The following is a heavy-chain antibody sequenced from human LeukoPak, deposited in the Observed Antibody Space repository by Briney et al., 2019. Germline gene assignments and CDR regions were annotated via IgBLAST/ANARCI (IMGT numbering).Heavy chain of an antibody. V-gene: IGHV3-23*01. CDR3: AKFKSTWEHRSYGMDV. CDR1: GFTFSSYA. Sequence: GGSLRLSCAASGFTFSSYATSWVRQAPGKGLGWVSAISGSGGSTYYADSVKGRFTISRDNSKNTLYLQMNSLRAEDTAVYYCAKFKSTWEHRSYGMDVWGQGTTVTVSS. J-gene: IGHJ6*02. D-gene: IGHD1-26*01. CDR2: ISGSGGST.